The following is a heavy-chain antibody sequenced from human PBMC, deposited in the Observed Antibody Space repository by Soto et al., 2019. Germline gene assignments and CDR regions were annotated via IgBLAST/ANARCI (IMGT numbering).Heavy chain of an antibody. Sequence: PGGSLRLSCAASGFTFSNYAMNWVRQAPGKGLEWVSGISGSGDSTYYADSVKGRFTISRDNSKNTLYLQMNSLRAEDTAVYYCASSTAFGAVILTPFDYWGEGTPVTVSS. D-gene: IGHD3-16*01. V-gene: IGHV3-23*01. CDR2: ISGSGDST. J-gene: IGHJ4*02. CDR3: ASSTAFGAVILTPFDY. CDR1: GFTFSNYA.